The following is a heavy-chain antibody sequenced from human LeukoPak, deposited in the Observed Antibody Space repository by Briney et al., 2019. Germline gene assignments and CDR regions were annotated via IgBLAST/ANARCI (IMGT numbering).Heavy chain of an antibody. J-gene: IGHJ4*02. CDR1: GFTFSSYA. CDR2: ISGSGGST. D-gene: IGHD2-8*01. Sequence: PGGSLRLSCAASGFTFSSYAMSWVRQAPGKGLEWVSAISGSGGSTYYADSVKGRFTISRDNPKNTLYLQMNSLRAEDTAVYYCAKVSCTNGVCPYYFDYWGQGTLVTVSS. V-gene: IGHV3-23*01. CDR3: AKVSCTNGVCPYYFDY.